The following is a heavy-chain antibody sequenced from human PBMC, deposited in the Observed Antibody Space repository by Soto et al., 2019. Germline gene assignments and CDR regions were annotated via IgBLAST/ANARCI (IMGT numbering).Heavy chain of an antibody. CDR3: ARGFVYGDYYYYGMDV. Sequence: PGGSLRLSCAASGFTFSSYSMNWVRQAPGKGLEWVSSISSSSYIYYADSVKGRFTISRDNAKNSLYLQMNSLRAEDTAVYYCARGFVYGDYYYYGMDVWGQGTTVTVSS. J-gene: IGHJ6*02. V-gene: IGHV3-21*01. D-gene: IGHD4-17*01. CDR1: GFTFSSYS. CDR2: ISSSSYI.